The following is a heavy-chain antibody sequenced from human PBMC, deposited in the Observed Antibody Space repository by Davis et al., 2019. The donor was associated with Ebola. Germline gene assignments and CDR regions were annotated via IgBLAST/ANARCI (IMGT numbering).Heavy chain of an antibody. Sequence: PGGSLRLSCAASGFTFSSPGMSWVRQAPGQGLEWVSVISSGGSTYYADSVKGRFTISRDNSKNTLYLQMNSLGAEDTAVYYGARANPYYYYDSSGYYAKGGYFDYWGQGTLVTVSS. V-gene: IGHV3-66*01. CDR2: ISSGGST. CDR1: GFTFSSPG. CDR3: ARANPYYYYDSSGYYAKGGYFDY. D-gene: IGHD3-22*01. J-gene: IGHJ4*02.